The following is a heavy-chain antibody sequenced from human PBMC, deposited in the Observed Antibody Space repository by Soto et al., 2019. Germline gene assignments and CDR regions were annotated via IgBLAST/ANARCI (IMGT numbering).Heavy chain of an antibody. CDR2: ISGSGGST. D-gene: IGHD4-4*01. V-gene: IGHV3-23*01. J-gene: IGHJ6*02. CDR1: GFTFSSYA. Sequence: GGSLRLSCAASGFTFSSYAMSWVLQAPGKGLEWVSAISGSGGSTYYADSVKGRFTISRDNSKNTLYLQMNSLIAEDTFVYNCATTTLIYTRVNGMDVWGQGTTVTVSS. CDR3: ATTTLIYTRVNGMDV.